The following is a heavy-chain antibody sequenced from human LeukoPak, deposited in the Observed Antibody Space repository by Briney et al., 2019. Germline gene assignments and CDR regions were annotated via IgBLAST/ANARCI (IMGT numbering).Heavy chain of an antibody. D-gene: IGHD6-13*01. Sequence: PGGSLRLSCAASGFTFSSYGMHWVRQAPGKGLEWVAVISYDGSNKYYADSVKGRFTISRDNSKNTLYLQMNSLRAEDTAVYYCAKDFSRGAGAGTGAFDIWGQGTMVTVSS. CDR1: GFTFSSYG. CDR2: ISYDGSNK. CDR3: AKDFSRGAGAGTGAFDI. J-gene: IGHJ3*02. V-gene: IGHV3-30*18.